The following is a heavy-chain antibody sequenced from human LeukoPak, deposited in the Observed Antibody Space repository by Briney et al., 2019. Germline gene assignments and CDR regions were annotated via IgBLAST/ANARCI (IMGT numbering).Heavy chain of an antibody. D-gene: IGHD2-2*01. J-gene: IGHJ6*03. CDR3: ARPSSLGYCTSTSCAAYYYFLDV. CDR2: INPSGGST. Sequence: ASVKVSCKASGYTFTSYYMHWLRQAPGQGLEWMGIINPSGGSTSYAQKFQGRVTMTRDTSTSTAYMELSSLGSEDTAVYYCARPSSLGYCTSTSCAAYYYFLDVWGKGTTVTVSS. CDR1: GYTFTSYY. V-gene: IGHV1-46*01.